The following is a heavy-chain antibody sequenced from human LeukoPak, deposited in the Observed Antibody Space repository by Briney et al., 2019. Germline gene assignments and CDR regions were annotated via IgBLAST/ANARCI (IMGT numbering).Heavy chain of an antibody. CDR3: ARRGYSGYDHFDY. CDR2: ISSYNGNT. CDR1: GYTFTNYG. D-gene: IGHD5-12*01. Sequence: ASVKVSCKASGYTFTNYGFSWVRQAPGQGLEWMGWISSYNGNTNYAQKLQGRVTMTTDTSTSTVYMELRSLRSEDTAIYYCARRGYSGYDHFDYWGQGTLVTVSS. V-gene: IGHV1-18*01. J-gene: IGHJ4*02.